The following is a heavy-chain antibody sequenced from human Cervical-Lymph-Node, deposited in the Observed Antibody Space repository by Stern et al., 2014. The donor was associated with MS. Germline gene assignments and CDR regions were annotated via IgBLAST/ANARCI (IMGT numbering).Heavy chain of an antibody. Sequence: QVQLVQSGAEVKKPGSSVKVSCKTSGGTFSNSAFSWIRQAPGQGIEWMGGIIPIFGTAAYAQKFQGRVTITAHESTNTAYMDLSSLGSEDTAIYYCARSAGYYSAMDVWGQGTTVTVSS. CDR2: IIPIFGTA. V-gene: IGHV1-69*01. J-gene: IGHJ6*02. CDR1: GGTFSNSA. D-gene: IGHD3-3*01. CDR3: ARSAGYYSAMDV.